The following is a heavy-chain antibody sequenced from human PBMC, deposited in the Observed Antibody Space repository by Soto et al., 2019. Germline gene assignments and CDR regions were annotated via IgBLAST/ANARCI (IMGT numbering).Heavy chain of an antibody. CDR1: GYTFTSYG. CDR3: ASTTYYDFWSGPEFYYYYYGMDV. Sequence: GASVKVSCKASGYTFTSYGISWVRQAPGQGLEWMGWISAYNGNTNYAQKLQGRVTMTTDTSTSTAYMELRSLRSDDTAVYYCASTTYYDFWSGPEFYYYYYGMDVWGQGTTVTVSS. V-gene: IGHV1-18*04. D-gene: IGHD3-3*01. J-gene: IGHJ6*02. CDR2: ISAYNGNT.